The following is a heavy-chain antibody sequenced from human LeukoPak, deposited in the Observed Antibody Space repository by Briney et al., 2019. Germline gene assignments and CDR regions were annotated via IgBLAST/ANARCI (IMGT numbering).Heavy chain of an antibody. CDR3: ARVVAATTYYYYYYMDV. CDR2: IKQDGSEK. J-gene: IGHJ6*03. V-gene: IGHV3-7*03. CDR1: GFTFSSYW. Sequence: GGSLRLSCAASGFTFSSYWMSWVRQAPGKGLEWVANIKQDGSEKYYVDSVKGRFTISRDNAKNSLYLQMNSLRAEDTAVYYCARVVAATTYYYYYYMDVWGKGTTVTISS. D-gene: IGHD2-15*01.